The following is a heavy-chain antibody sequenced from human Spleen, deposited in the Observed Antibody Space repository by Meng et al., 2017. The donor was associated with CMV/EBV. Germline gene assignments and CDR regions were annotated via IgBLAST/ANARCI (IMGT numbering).Heavy chain of an antibody. CDR2: ISSVSNYI. Sequence: SGITFRTNSMNWVRQAPGKGLEWVASISSVSNYIYYSVSVRGRFTISRDNAKSSLYLQMSSLRTGDTAIYYCARGIGAVTGTGWFDSWGQGTLVTVSS. D-gene: IGHD6-19*01. V-gene: IGHV3-21*06. J-gene: IGHJ5*01. CDR3: ARGIGAVTGTGWFDS. CDR1: GITFRTNS.